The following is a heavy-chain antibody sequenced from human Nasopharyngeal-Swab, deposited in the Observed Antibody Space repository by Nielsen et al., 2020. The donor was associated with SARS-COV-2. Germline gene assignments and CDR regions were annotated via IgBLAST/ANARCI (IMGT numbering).Heavy chain of an antibody. Sequence: ASVKVSCKASGYNFTSYGISWVRQAPGQGLEWMGWISAYNGNTNYAQKLQGRVTMTTDTSTSTAYMELRSLRSDDTAVYYCARDAGYNWTRHGMDVWGQGTTVTVSS. CDR3: ARDAGYNWTRHGMDV. J-gene: IGHJ6*02. CDR1: GYNFTSYG. V-gene: IGHV1-18*04. CDR2: ISAYNGNT. D-gene: IGHD1-1*01.